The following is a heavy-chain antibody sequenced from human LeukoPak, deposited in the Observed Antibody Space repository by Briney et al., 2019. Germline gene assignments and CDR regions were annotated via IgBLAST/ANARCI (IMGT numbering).Heavy chain of an antibody. V-gene: IGHV1-46*01. CDR2: INPSGGST. CDR1: GYTFTSYY. D-gene: IGHD2-15*01. CDR3: ARGVRLGYCSGGSCPLARNYYYYMDV. J-gene: IGHJ6*03. Sequence: ASVKVSCKASGYTFTSYYMHWVRQAPGQGLEWMGIINPSGGSTSYAQKFQGRVTMTRDTSTSTVYMELSSLRSEDTAVYYRARGVRLGYCSGGSCPLARNYYYYMDVWGKGTTVTVSS.